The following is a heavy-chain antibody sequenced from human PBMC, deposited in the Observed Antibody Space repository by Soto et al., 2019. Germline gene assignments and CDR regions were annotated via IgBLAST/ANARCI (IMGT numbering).Heavy chain of an antibody. CDR3: ARDRIVVPAAIRYYYYGMDV. CDR2: IYYSGSP. D-gene: IGHD2-2*02. J-gene: IGHJ6*02. V-gene: IGHV4-30-4*01. CDR1: GGSISSGDYY. Sequence: SETLSLTCTVSGGSISSGDYYWSWIRQPPGKGLEWIGYIYYSGSPYYNPSLKSRVTISVDTSKNQFSLKLSSVAAADTAVYYCARDRIVVPAAIRYYYYGMDVWGQGTTVTVSS.